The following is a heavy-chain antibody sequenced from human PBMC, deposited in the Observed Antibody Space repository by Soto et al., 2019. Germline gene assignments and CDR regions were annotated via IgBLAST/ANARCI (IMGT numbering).Heavy chain of an antibody. CDR3: AKDRDYPRDQFHD. V-gene: IGHV3-23*01. D-gene: IGHD2-2*01. J-gene: IGHJ4*02. Sequence: PGGSLILSCPASGFPFTSYAFILVRPAPGKGLEWVSAISANGQGIYYADSVRGRFTISRDNSKNTVFLHMDSLRAEDTAVYYCAKDRDYPRDQFHDWGQGTLVTVSS. CDR2: ISANGQGI. CDR1: GFPFTSYA.